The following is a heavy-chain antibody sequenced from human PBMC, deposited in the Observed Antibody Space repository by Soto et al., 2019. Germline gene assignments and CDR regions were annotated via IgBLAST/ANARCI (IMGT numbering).Heavy chain of an antibody. J-gene: IGHJ4*02. D-gene: IGHD3-16*01. CDR1: GFSLSPYW. V-gene: IGHV3-74*03. CDR2: LSSGVFGA. CDR3: ARDLGGPDY. Sequence: GGSLRLSGAASGFSLSPYWRHWARQVPGRGLEWVARLSSGVFGAAYADSVKGRFFISRDIARNTLSLQMNSLRADDTAVYYCARDLGGPDYWARGASVTVSS.